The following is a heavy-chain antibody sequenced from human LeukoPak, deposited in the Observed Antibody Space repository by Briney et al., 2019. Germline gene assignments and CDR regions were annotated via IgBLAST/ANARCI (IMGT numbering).Heavy chain of an antibody. Sequence: GGSLRLSCAASGFTFSSYAMSWVRQAPGKGLEWVSAISGSGGSTYYADSVKGRFTISRDNAKNSLYLQMNSLRAEDTAVYYCARAPGGSGGTNWFDPWGQGTLVTVSS. V-gene: IGHV3-23*01. CDR1: GFTFSSYA. CDR2: ISGSGGST. D-gene: IGHD2-15*01. CDR3: ARAPGGSGGTNWFDP. J-gene: IGHJ5*02.